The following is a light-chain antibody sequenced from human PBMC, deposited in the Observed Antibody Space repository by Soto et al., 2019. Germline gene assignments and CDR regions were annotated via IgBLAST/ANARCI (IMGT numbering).Light chain of an antibody. CDR3: QSYVSSIPNWV. Sequence: NFMLTQPHSVSESPGKTVTISCTRTSGSIASNYVQWYQQRPGSSPTSVIYEDNRRPSGVPDRFSGSIDSSSNSASLTISGLKTEDEADYFCQSYVSSIPNWVFGGGTKLTVL. J-gene: IGLJ3*02. CDR1: SGSIASNY. V-gene: IGLV6-57*01. CDR2: EDN.